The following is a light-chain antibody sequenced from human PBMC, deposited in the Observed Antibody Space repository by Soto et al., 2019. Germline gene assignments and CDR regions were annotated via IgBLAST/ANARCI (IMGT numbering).Light chain of an antibody. Sequence: DSQMTQSPSTLSASVGDRVAITCRASQSISSWLAWYQQKPGKAPKLLIYDASSLESGVPSRFSGSGSGTEFTLTISSLQSEDFAVYYCQQYNNWPWTFGQGTKVDI. CDR1: QSISSW. V-gene: IGKV1-5*01. J-gene: IGKJ1*01. CDR3: QQYNNWPWT. CDR2: DAS.